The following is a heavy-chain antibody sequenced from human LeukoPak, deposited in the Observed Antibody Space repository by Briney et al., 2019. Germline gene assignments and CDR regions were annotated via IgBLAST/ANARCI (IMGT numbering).Heavy chain of an antibody. Sequence: GDSLKISCKGSGYTFSSYWIGWVRQMPGKGLEWMGIIYPADSDTKYGPSFEGQVTISGDKSISTAYLQWSSLKASDTAMYYCARHEFSVSGSYYMAYWGHGTLVTVSS. CDR1: GYTFSSYW. V-gene: IGHV5-51*01. J-gene: IGHJ4*01. CDR3: ARHEFSVSGSYYMAY. D-gene: IGHD3-10*01. CDR2: IYPADSDT.